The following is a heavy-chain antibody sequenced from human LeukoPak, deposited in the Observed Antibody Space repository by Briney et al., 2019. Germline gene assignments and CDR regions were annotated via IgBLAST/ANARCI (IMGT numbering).Heavy chain of an antibody. CDR1: GIIFRNAW. Sequence: GGSLRLSCVVSGIIFRNAWMSWVRQAPGKGLEWVSAISGSGGSTYYADSVKGRFTISRDNSKNTLCLQMNSLRAEDTAVYYCAKQSVVVPAYYYYGMDVWGQGTTVTVSS. CDR2: ISGSGGST. V-gene: IGHV3-23*01. D-gene: IGHD2-2*01. J-gene: IGHJ6*02. CDR3: AKQSVVVPAYYYYGMDV.